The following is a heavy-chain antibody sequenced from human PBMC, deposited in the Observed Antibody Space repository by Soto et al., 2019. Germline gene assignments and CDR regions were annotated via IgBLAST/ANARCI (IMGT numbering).Heavy chain of an antibody. CDR1: GFSLATTGVG. CDR2: IYWDDSK. J-gene: IGHJ3*02. Sequence: QITLKESGPTLVKPTQTLTLTCTFSGFSLATTGVGVGWIRQPPGKALEWLALIYWDDSKPYSPSLKNRLTIPKDTPRNQVILTMTNMDTVDTATYYCAHRHGSGDIVVVPPAMYAFDIWGQGTMVTVSS. CDR3: AHRHGSGDIVVVPPAMYAFDI. V-gene: IGHV2-5*02. D-gene: IGHD2-2*01.